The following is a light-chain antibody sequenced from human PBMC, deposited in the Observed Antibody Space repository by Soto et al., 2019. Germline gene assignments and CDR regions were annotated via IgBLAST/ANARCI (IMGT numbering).Light chain of an antibody. CDR2: WES. CDR1: QSVLYSFNNKNY. V-gene: IGKV4-1*01. J-gene: IGKJ5*01. Sequence: DIVMTQSPDSLAVSLGERATINCKSSQSVLYSFNNKNYLTWYQKKPGQPPKLLIYWESTRQSGVPDRFSGSGSGKDFTLTISSLQAEDVAIYYCQQSYSVPLTFGQGTRLEIK. CDR3: QQSYSVPLT.